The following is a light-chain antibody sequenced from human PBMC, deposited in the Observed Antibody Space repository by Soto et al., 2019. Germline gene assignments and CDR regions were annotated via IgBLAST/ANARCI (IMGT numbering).Light chain of an antibody. V-gene: IGLV2-14*03. Sequence: QSALTQPASVSGSPGQSITISCTGTSSDVGGYNYVSWYQSHPGEAPKLIIYDVSNRPSGVSDRFSGSKSGNTASLTISGLQAEEEADYSCSSYTSSISYVFGTGTKVPVL. CDR3: SSYTSSISYV. CDR1: SSDVGGYNY. J-gene: IGLJ1*01. CDR2: DVS.